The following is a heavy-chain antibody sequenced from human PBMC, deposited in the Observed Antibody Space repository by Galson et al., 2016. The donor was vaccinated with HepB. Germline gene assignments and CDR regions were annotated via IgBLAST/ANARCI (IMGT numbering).Heavy chain of an antibody. CDR2: ISGGNQYI. Sequence: SLRLSCAASGFTFSSYTMNWVRQAPGKGLEWVSSISGGNQYIYYSDSVRGRFTISRDNAKNSLYLQMDSLGTEDTAIYYCARDYYQLLPSARTFGVDVWGQGATVTVSS. D-gene: IGHD2-2*01. CDR3: ARDYYQLLPSARTFGVDV. J-gene: IGHJ6*02. V-gene: IGHV3-21*01. CDR1: GFTFSSYT.